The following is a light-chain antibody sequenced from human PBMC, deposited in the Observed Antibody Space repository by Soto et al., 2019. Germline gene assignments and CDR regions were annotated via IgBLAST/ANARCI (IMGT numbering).Light chain of an antibody. Sequence: EIVLAQSPRTLSLSPGDTATLSCRASQDFSSSYVAWYQLKPGQAPRLLIYGASTRATGIPARFSGSGSGTEFTPTISSLQSEDFAVYYCQQYNDWPTFGQGTKVDIK. CDR1: QDFSSS. V-gene: IGKV3-15*01. J-gene: IGKJ1*01. CDR2: GAS. CDR3: QQYNDWPT.